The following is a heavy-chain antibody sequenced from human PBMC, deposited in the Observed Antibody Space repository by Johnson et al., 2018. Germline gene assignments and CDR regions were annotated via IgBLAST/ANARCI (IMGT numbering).Heavy chain of an antibody. CDR1: GFTFSRYS. J-gene: IGHJ4*02. V-gene: IGHV3-48*02. CDR3: ARVPYCGGDCSFDS. D-gene: IGHD2-21*02. Sequence: VQLVQSGGELVQRGGSLRLSCAASGFTFSRYSMQWVRQAPGKGLEWISYITTSSTTIYYADPVRGRFTISRDNAKNSLFLQMNSLRDDDTAVYYCARVPYCGGDCSFDSWGQGTLVTVSS. CDR2: ITTSSTTI.